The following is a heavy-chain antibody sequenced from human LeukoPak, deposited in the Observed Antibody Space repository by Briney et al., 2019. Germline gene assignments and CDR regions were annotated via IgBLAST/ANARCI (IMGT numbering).Heavy chain of an antibody. CDR2: INHSGST. Sequence: SETLSLTCAVYGGSFSGYYWSWIRQPPGKGLEWIGEINHSGSTNYNPSLKGRVTISVDTSKNQFSLKLSSVTAADTAVYYCARAAHAGGDTAMANTLDYWGQGTLVTVSS. J-gene: IGHJ4*02. CDR3: ARAAHAGGDTAMANTLDY. CDR1: GGSFSGYY. D-gene: IGHD5-18*01. V-gene: IGHV4-34*01.